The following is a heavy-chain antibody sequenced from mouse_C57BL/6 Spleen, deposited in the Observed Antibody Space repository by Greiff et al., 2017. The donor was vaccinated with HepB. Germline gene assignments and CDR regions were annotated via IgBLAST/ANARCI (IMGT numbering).Heavy chain of an antibody. D-gene: IGHD4-1*01. Sequence: EVQLVESGPGLVKPSQSLSLTCSVTGYSITSGYYWNWIRQFPGNKLEWMGYISYDGSNNYNPSLKNRISITRDTSKNQFFLKLNSVTTEDTATYYCASGLGAMDYWGQGTSVTVSS. CDR2: ISYDGSN. CDR3: ASGLGAMDY. CDR1: GYSITSGYY. V-gene: IGHV3-6*01. J-gene: IGHJ4*01.